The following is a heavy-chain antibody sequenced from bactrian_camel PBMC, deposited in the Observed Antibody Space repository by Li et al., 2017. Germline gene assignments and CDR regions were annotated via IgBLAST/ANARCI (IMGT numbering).Heavy chain of an antibody. V-gene: IGHV3S53*01. J-gene: IGHJ4*01. CDR2: ISPDGKE. Sequence: QVQLVESGGGSVQSGGSLRLSCVGSGFSFSKNCMGWFRQAPGAQCEMVASISPDGKEYYSDSVKGRFAISRDNAKDTLYLQMNSLKIEDTAVYYCALGSSRQATMTARGKGTQVTVS. D-gene: IGHD3*01. CDR1: GFSFSKNC.